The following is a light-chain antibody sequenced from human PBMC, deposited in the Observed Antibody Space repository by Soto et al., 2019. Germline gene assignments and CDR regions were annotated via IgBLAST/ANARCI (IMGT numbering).Light chain of an antibody. CDR2: GAS. Sequence: EIVMTQSPATLSVSPGERATLSCRASQSVNINLAWYQQKPGQAPRLLIFGASSRANGIPARFSGSGSGTEFTLTISNLQTEDFAVYYCQQYYDWPITFGQGTRLEIK. V-gene: IGKV3-15*01. CDR3: QQYYDWPIT. CDR1: QSVNIN. J-gene: IGKJ5*01.